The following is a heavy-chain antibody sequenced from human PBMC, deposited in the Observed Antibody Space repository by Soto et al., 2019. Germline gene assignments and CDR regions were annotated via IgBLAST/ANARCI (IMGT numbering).Heavy chain of an antibody. V-gene: IGHV3-23*01. CDR1: GFTFSSYA. CDR3: AKPIYYDILTGYSIGGYFDY. J-gene: IGHJ4*02. Sequence: PGGSLRLSCAASGFTFSSYAMSWVRQAPGKGLEWVSAISGSGGSTYYADSVKGRFTISRDNSKNKLYLQMNSLRAEDTAVFYCAKPIYYDILTGYSIGGYFDYWGQG. D-gene: IGHD3-9*01. CDR2: ISGSGGST.